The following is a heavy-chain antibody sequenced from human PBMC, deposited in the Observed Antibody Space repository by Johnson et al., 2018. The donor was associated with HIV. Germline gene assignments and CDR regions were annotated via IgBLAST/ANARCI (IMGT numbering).Heavy chain of an antibody. J-gene: IGHJ3*02. CDR1: GFTFDEYG. CDR2: INWNGGST. D-gene: IGHD6-13*01. V-gene: IGHV3-20*04. CDR3: ARDLGPSSWLGDAFDI. Sequence: VQLVESGGGVVRPGGSLRLSCAASGFTFDEYGMSWVRQAPGKGLEWVSGINWNGGSTIYADSVKGRFTISRDNAKNSLYLQMNSLRAEDTALYYCARDLGPSSWLGDAFDIWGQGTMVTVSS.